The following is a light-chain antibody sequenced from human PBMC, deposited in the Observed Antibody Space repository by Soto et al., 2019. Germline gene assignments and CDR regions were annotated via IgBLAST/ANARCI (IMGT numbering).Light chain of an antibody. V-gene: IGKV3-11*01. CDR2: DAS. CDR3: QQRSHGLT. CDR1: QSVSNY. J-gene: IGKJ4*01. Sequence: IVMTQSPATLSVSPGGRATLCCRASQSVSNYVAWYQQRPGQAPRLLIYDASNRATGIPARFSGSGSGTDFTLTISSLEPEDFAVYYCQQRSHGLTFGGGTKVDIK.